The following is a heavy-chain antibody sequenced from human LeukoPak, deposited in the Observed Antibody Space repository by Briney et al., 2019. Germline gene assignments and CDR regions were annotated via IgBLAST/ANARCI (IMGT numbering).Heavy chain of an antibody. CDR1: GYTFNDYA. J-gene: IGHJ4*02. V-gene: IGHV1-18*01. CDR3: AREGLGELTLDY. D-gene: IGHD3-16*01. Sequence: GASVKVSCKASGYTFNDYAMNWVRQAPGQGLEWMGWISTYNGDTNYAQKLQGRVTMTTDTSTNTAYMELRSLRSDDTAVYYCAREGLGELTLDYWGQGTLVTVSS. CDR2: ISTYNGDT.